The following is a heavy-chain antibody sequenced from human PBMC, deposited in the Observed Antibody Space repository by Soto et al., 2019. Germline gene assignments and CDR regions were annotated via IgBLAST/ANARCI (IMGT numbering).Heavy chain of an antibody. CDR1: GFTFTGYS. V-gene: IGHV3-21*01. Sequence: PGGSLRLSCAASGFTFTGYSMNWVRRAPGKGLEWVSSISSFSTYIYYADSVKGRFTISRDNAKNSLYLQMNSLRAEDSAVYYCARHHSGGNWPWWFDPWGQGTQVTVSS. CDR2: ISSFSTYI. J-gene: IGHJ5*02. CDR3: ARHHSGGNWPWWFDP. D-gene: IGHD2-15*01.